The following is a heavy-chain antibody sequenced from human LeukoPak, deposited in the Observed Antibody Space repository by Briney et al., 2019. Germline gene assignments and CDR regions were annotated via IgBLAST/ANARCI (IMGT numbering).Heavy chain of an antibody. Sequence: ASVTVSCKASGYTFTSYAMHWVRQAPGQRLEWMGWINAGNGNTKYSQKFQGRVTITRDTSASTAYMELSSLRSEDTAVYYCAGGSPIVVVTSFDYWGQGTLVTVSS. V-gene: IGHV1-3*01. J-gene: IGHJ4*02. D-gene: IGHD3-22*01. CDR1: GYTFTSYA. CDR2: INAGNGNT. CDR3: AGGSPIVVVTSFDY.